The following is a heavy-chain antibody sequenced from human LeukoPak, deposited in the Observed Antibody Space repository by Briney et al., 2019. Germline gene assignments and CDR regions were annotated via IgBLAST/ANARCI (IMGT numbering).Heavy chain of an antibody. V-gene: IGHV3-23*01. CDR2: ISDSGGST. CDR1: GFSFSTYA. CDR3: AKNTFYGANYFDY. Sequence: HPEGSLRLSCAASGFSFSTYAMTWVRQAPGKGLEWVSRISDSGGSTYYADSVKGRFTISRDNSKNTLYLQMNSLRAEDTAVYYCAKNTFYGANYFDYWGQGTLVTVSS. J-gene: IGHJ4*02. D-gene: IGHD2/OR15-2a*01.